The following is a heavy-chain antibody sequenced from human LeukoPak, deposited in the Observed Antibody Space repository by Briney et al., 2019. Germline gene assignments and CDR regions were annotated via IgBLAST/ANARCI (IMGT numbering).Heavy chain of an antibody. CDR3: TAGTRRGDGYDSHY. Sequence: GGSLRLSCAASGFSFSSYGMHWVRQAPGKGLEWVAVIWYGGSNKYYADSVKGRFTISRDNSKNTLYLQMNSLRAEDSAVYFCTAGTRRGDGYDSHYWGQGTLVTVSS. CDR1: GFSFSSYG. CDR2: IWYGGSNK. D-gene: IGHD5-24*01. J-gene: IGHJ4*02. V-gene: IGHV3-33*08.